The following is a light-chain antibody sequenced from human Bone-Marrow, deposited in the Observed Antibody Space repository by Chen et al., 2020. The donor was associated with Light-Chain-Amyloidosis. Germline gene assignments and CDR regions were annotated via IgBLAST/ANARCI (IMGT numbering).Light chain of an antibody. V-gene: IGLV3-25*03. CDR3: QSADSSGTYEVI. CDR2: RDT. CDR1: DLPTKY. J-gene: IGLJ2*01. Sequence: SYELTQPPSVSVSQGQTARITCSGEDLPTKYAYWYQQKPGQAPVLVIHRDTERPSGISERFSGSSSGTTATLTISGVQAEDEADYHCQSADSSGTYEVIFGGGTKLTVL.